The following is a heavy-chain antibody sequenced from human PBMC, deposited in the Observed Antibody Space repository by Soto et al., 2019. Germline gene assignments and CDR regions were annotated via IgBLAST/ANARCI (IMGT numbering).Heavy chain of an antibody. V-gene: IGHV1-69*13. Sequence: GASVKVSCKASGGTFSSYAISWVRQAPGQGLEWMGGIIPIFGTANYAQKFQGRVTITADESTSTAYMELSSLRSEDTAVYYCARGRYDFWSGYSGYYYYYSMDVWGQGTTVTVSS. CDR3: ARGRYDFWSGYSGYYYYYSMDV. CDR2: IIPIFGTA. CDR1: GGTFSSYA. J-gene: IGHJ6*02. D-gene: IGHD3-3*01.